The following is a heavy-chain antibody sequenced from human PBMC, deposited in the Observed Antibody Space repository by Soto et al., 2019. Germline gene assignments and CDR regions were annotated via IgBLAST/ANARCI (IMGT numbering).Heavy chain of an antibody. V-gene: IGHV1-2*04. CDR3: ARGVHYYGSGSYAFDI. Sequence: ASVKVSCKASGYTFTGYYMHWVRQAPGQGLEWMGWINPNSGGTNYAQKFQGWVTMTRDTSISTAYMELSRLRSDDTAVYYCARGVHYYGSGSYAFDIWGQGTMVTVSS. D-gene: IGHD3-10*01. J-gene: IGHJ3*02. CDR2: INPNSGGT. CDR1: GYTFTGYY.